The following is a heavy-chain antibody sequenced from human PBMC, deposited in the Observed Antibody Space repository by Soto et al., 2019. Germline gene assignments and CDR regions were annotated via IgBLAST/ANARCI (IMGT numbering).Heavy chain of an antibody. D-gene: IGHD6-13*01. CDR2: ISYDGSNK. V-gene: IGHV3-30*18. CDR1: GFTFSSYG. Sequence: PGGSLRLSCAASGFTFSSYGIHWVRQAPGKGLEWVAVISYDGSNKYYADSVKGRFTISRDNSKNTLYLQMNSLRAEDTAVYYCAKEKFYSSSWWLPGYWGQETLVTVSS. J-gene: IGHJ4*02. CDR3: AKEKFYSSSWWLPGY.